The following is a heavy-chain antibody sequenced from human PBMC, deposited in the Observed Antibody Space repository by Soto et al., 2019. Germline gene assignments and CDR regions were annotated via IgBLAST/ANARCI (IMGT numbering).Heavy chain of an antibody. V-gene: IGHV3-30-3*01. J-gene: IGHJ4*02. CDR1: GFTFSSYA. CDR3: AREPYDSSGYSPAIDY. CDR2: ISYDGSNK. Sequence: GGSLRLSCAASGFTFSSYAMHWVRQAPGKGLEWVAVISYDGSNKYYADSVKGRFTISRDNSKNTLYLQMNSLRAEDTAVYYCAREPYDSSGYSPAIDYWGQGTLVTVSS. D-gene: IGHD3-22*01.